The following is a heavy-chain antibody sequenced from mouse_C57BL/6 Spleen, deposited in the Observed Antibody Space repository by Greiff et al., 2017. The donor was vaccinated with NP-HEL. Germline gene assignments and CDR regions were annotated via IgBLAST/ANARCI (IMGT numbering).Heavy chain of an antibody. CDR2: ISSGSSTI. J-gene: IGHJ4*01. V-gene: IGHV5-17*01. CDR1: LFTFSDYG. CDR3: ARGGDFYARDY. D-gene: IGHD1-1*02. Sequence: DVKLQESGGGLVKPGGSLKLSCAASLFTFSDYGMHWVRQAPEKGLEWVAYISSGSSTIYYADTVKGRFPLSRDNAKNTLFLQLTSLRSEDPALFYWARGGDFYARDYGVKETSATVPS.